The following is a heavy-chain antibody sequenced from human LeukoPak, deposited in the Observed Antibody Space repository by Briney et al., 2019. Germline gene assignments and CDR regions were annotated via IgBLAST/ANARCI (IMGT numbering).Heavy chain of an antibody. J-gene: IGHJ4*02. CDR1: GYTFTGYC. CDR2: INPNSGGT. V-gene: IGHV1-2*02. Sequence: ASVKVSCKASGYTFTGYCMHWVRRAPGQGLEWMGWINPNSGGTNYAQKFQGRVTMTRDTSISTAYMELSRLRSDDTAMYYCAKVRDRLSSFYPAAWGQGTLVTVSS. CDR3: AKVRDRLSSFYPAA. D-gene: IGHD6-13*01.